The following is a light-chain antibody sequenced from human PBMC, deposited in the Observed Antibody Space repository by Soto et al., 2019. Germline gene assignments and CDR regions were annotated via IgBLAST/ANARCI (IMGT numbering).Light chain of an antibody. CDR3: QQYHISRT. CDR2: AAS. J-gene: IGKJ1*01. V-gene: IGKV3-20*01. Sequence: EIVLTQSPGTLSLSPGERATLSCRTSQTISSRHLAWYQQRPGQPPRLLIHAASSRATGIPERFSGSGSGTEFTLSISRLEPEDFAMYYCQQYHISRTFGQGTKVDIK. CDR1: QTISSRH.